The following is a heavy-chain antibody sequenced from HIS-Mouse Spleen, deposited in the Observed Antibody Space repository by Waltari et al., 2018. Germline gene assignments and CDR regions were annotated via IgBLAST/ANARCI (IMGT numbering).Heavy chain of an antibody. V-gene: IGHV4-59*01. CDR1: GGSISSSY. Sequence: QVQLQESGPGLVKPSETLSLTCTVSGGSISSSYWSWIRQPPGKGLEWIGYIYYSGSTNYNPSLKSRVTISVDTSKNQFSLKLSSVTAADTAVYYCARARGSSWYDYWGQGTLVTVSS. D-gene: IGHD6-13*01. CDR2: IYYSGST. J-gene: IGHJ4*02. CDR3: ARARGSSWYDY.